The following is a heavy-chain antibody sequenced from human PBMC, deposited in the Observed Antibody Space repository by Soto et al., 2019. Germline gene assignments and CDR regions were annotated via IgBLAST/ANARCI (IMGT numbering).Heavy chain of an antibody. D-gene: IGHD3-10*01. CDR2: IYHTGST. J-gene: IGHJ4*02. Sequence: SETLSLTCTVSGDSIRRGFYYWSWIRQHPGKGLEWIGNIYHTGSTDFNPSLKSRLTMSVDTSKNQFSLRLTSVTAADTAVYYCARLGNEYDSGPIFYFKFWGPGTLVTGS. CDR1: GDSIRRGFYY. V-gene: IGHV4-31*02. CDR3: ARLGNEYDSGPIFYFKF.